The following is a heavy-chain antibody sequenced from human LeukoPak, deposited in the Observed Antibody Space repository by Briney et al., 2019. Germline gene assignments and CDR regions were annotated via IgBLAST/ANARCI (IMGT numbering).Heavy chain of an antibody. CDR2: ISADGTT. CDR1: GLTFASYA. J-gene: IGHJ5*02. V-gene: IGHV3-23*01. Sequence: GGSLRLSCAASGLTFASYAMTWVRQAPGKGLEWVSSISADGTTYYADSVKGRFTISRDNSRDTFFLEMNSLRAEDTALYYCVACSSASCYGVRFDPWGQGTLVTVSS. D-gene: IGHD2-2*01. CDR3: VACSSASCYGVRFDP.